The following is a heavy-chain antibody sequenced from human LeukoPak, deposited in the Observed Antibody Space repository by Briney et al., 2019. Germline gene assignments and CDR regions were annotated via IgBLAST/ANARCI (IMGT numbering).Heavy chain of an antibody. Sequence: ASVKVSCKASGYTFTSYGISWVRQAPGQGLEWMGWISAYNGNTNYALKLQGRVTMTTDTSTSTAYMELRSLRSDDTAVYYCARDKYYDSSGYYFSHPTVFDYWGQGTLVTVSS. D-gene: IGHD3-22*01. CDR2: ISAYNGNT. CDR1: GYTFTSYG. J-gene: IGHJ4*02. V-gene: IGHV1-18*01. CDR3: ARDKYYDSSGYYFSHPTVFDY.